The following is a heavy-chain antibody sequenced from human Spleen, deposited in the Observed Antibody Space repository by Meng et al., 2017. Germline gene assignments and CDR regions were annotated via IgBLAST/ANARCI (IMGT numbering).Heavy chain of an antibody. CDR2: IKEDGSER. CDR3: AMGWGSSRAFDF. D-gene: IGHD6-6*01. Sequence: GGSLRLSCAASGFTFSNYWMTWVRQAPGKGLEWVANIKEDGSERFYVGSVKGRSTISRDNAMNSLYLQMNSLRAEDTALYYCAMGWGSSRAFDFWGQGTLVTVSS. V-gene: IGHV3-7*01. CDR1: GFTFSNYW. J-gene: IGHJ4*02.